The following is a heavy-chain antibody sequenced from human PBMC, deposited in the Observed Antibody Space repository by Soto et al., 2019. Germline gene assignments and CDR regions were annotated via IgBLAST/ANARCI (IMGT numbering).Heavy chain of an antibody. CDR1: GGTFSSYA. J-gene: IGHJ5*02. CDR2: IIPIFGTA. CDR3: ARLNDSGRRNWFDP. D-gene: IGHD3-22*01. Sequence: GASVKVSCKASGGTFSSYAISWVRQAPGQGLEWMGGIIPIFGTANYAQKFQGRVTITADESTSTAYMELSSLRSEDTAVYYCARLNDSGRRNWFDPWGQGTLVTAPQ. V-gene: IGHV1-69*13.